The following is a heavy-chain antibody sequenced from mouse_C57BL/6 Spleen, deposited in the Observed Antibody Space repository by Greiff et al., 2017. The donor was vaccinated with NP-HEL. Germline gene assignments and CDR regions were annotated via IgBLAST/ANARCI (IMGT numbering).Heavy chain of an antibody. D-gene: IGHD3-2*02. CDR2: IRLKSDNYAT. CDR3: TVDSSGPFAY. J-gene: IGHJ3*01. CDR1: GFTFSNYW. V-gene: IGHV6-3*01. Sequence: EVQVVESGGGLVQPGGSMKLSCVASGFTFSNYWMNWVRQSPEKGLEWVAQIRLKSDNYATHYAESVKGRFTISRDDSKSSVYLQMNNLRAEDTGIYYCTVDSSGPFAYWGQGTLVTVSA.